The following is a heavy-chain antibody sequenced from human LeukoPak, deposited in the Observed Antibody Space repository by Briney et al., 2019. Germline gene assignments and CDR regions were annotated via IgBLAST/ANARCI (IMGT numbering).Heavy chain of an antibody. Sequence: SETLSLTCAVYGGSFSGYYWSWIRQPPGKGLEGSGEINHSGSTNYNPSLKRRVTISVDTSKNQFSLKLNSVTAADTAVYYCAKSNGYGLVDIWGQGTMVTVSS. J-gene: IGHJ3*02. D-gene: IGHD3-10*01. CDR3: AKSNGYGLVDI. V-gene: IGHV4-34*01. CDR1: GGSFSGYY. CDR2: INHSGST.